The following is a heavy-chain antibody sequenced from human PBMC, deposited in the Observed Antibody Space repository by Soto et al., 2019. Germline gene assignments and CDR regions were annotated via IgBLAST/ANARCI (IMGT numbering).Heavy chain of an antibody. CDR3: ARDKMIVVVPISSHNWFDR. Sequence: GGSLRLSCAASGFTFSSYSMHWVRQAPGKGLEWVSSISSSSSCIYYADSVKGRFTISRDNAKNSLCLQMNSLRAEDTAVYYCARDKMIVVVPISSHNWFDRWGQGTLVTVSS. D-gene: IGHD2-2*01. V-gene: IGHV3-21*01. J-gene: IGHJ5*02. CDR2: ISSSSSCI. CDR1: GFTFSSYS.